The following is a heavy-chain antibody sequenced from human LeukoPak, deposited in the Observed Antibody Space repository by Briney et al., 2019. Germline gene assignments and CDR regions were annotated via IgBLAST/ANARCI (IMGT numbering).Heavy chain of an antibody. CDR2: IYHSGST. CDR3: ARSMVRGLNYFDY. CDR1: GGSISSGGYS. Sequence: PSETLSLTCAVSGGSISSGGYSWSWIRQPPGKGLEWIGYIYHSGSTYYNPSLKSRVTISVDRSKNQFSLKLSSVTAADTAVYYCARSMVRGLNYFDYWGQGTLVTVSS. V-gene: IGHV4-30-2*01. D-gene: IGHD3-10*01. J-gene: IGHJ4*02.